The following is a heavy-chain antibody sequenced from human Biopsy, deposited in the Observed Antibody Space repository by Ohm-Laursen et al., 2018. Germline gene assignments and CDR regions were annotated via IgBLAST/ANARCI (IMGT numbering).Heavy chain of an antibody. D-gene: IGHD3-3*01. J-gene: IGHJ3*01. CDR1: RGSISSYY. Sequence: SETLSLTCTVSRGSISSYYWSWIRQPPGKGLEWIGYMSNSGSTNYNPSLKSRVTISVDTSKNHFSLNLRSVTAADTAVYSCARLGNFWNAEDGLDLWGLGTMVTVSS. CDR3: ARLGNFWNAEDGLDL. CDR2: MSNSGST. V-gene: IGHV4-4*08.